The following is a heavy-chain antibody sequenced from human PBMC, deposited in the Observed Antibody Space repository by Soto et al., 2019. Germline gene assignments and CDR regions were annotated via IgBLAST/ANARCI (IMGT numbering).Heavy chain of an antibody. CDR2: IYPGDSDT. D-gene: IGHD2-15*01. CDR3: ARHGSSGGIYYFYYGMDV. V-gene: IGHV5-51*01. Sequence: GESLKISCKGSGYSFTSYWINWVRQMPGKGLEWMGIIYPGDSDTRYSPSFQGQVTISADKSISTAYLQWSSLKASDTAMYYCARHGSSGGIYYFYYGMDVWGQGTTVTVSS. CDR1: GYSFTSYW. J-gene: IGHJ6*02.